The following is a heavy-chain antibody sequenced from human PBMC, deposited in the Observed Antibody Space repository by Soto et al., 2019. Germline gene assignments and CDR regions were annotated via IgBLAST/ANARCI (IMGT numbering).Heavy chain of an antibody. CDR1: GFTFSSYG. CDR2: IWYDGSNK. Sequence: PGGSLRLSCAASGFTFSSYGMHWVRQAPGKGLEWVAVIWYDGSNKYYADSVKGRFTISRDNSKNTLYLQMNSLRAEDTAVYYCARRRRIAAAGTQMGRYYYYYYYMDVWGKGTTVTVSS. CDR3: ARRRRIAAAGTQMGRYYYYYYYMDV. D-gene: IGHD6-13*01. V-gene: IGHV3-33*01. J-gene: IGHJ6*03.